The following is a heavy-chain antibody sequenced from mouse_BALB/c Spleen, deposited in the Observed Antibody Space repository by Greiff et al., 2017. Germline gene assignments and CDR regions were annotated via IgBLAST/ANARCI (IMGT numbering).Heavy chain of an antibody. J-gene: IGHJ3*01. CDR2: INSNGGST. CDR1: GFTFSSYG. CDR3: ARDSLLRLRAWFAY. V-gene: IGHV5-6-3*01. D-gene: IGHD1-2*01. Sequence: EVKLVESGGGLVKPGGSLKLSCAASGFTFSSYGMSWVRQTPDKRLELVATINSNGGSTYYPDSVKGRFTISRDNAKNTLYLQMSSLKSEDTAMYYCARDSLLRLRAWFAYWGQGTLVTVSA.